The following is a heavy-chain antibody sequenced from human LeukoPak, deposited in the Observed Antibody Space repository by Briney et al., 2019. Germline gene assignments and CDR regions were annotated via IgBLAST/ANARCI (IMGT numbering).Heavy chain of an antibody. J-gene: IGHJ4*02. CDR2: INTYTGNP. CDR1: GYTFTSYA. D-gene: IGHD3-10*01. Sequence: ASVKVSCKASGYTFTSYAMNWVRQSPGQGLEWMGWINTYTGNPTYAQGFTGRFVFSLDTSVSTAYLQISSLKAEDTAVYYCARAFPPYHYGSGSYYGPFDYWGQGTLVTVSS. V-gene: IGHV7-4-1*02. CDR3: ARAFPPYHYGSGSYYGPFDY.